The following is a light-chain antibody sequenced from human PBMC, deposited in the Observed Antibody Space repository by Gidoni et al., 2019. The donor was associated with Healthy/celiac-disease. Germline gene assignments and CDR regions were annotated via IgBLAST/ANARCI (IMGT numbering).Light chain of an antibody. CDR3: QQSYSTPVA. J-gene: IGKJ1*01. Sequence: ILTTPAPSSLSASVGDRVTITCRASQSISSYLNWYQQKPGKAPKLLIYAASSLQSGVPSRFSGSGSGTDFTLTISSLQPEDFATYYCQQSYSTPVAFGQGTKVEIK. CDR2: AAS. V-gene: IGKV1-39*01. CDR1: QSISSY.